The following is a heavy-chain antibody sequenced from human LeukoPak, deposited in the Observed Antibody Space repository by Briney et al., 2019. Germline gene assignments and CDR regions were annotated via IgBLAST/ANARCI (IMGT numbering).Heavy chain of an antibody. V-gene: IGHV3-33*06. CDR3: AKDPRGSYARDYYYYMDV. CDR1: GFTFSSYG. CDR2: IWYDGSNK. J-gene: IGHJ6*03. D-gene: IGHD1-26*01. Sequence: GGSLRLSCAASGFTFSSYGMHWVRQAPGKGLEWVAGIWYDGSNKYYADSVKGRFTISRDNSKNTLYLQMNSLRAEDAAVYYCAKDPRGSYARDYYYYMDVWGKGTTVTVS.